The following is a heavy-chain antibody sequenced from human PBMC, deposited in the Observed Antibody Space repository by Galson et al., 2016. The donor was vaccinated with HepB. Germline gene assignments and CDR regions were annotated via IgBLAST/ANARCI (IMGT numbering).Heavy chain of an antibody. CDR1: GFTLSSSA. D-gene: IGHD2-15*01. CDR3: ARIDHLGYCSGGSCYSNWSDP. Sequence: SLRLSCAASGFTLSSSAMSWVRQAPGKGLEWVSAIHNDGGSTYYADSVKGRFTISRDNSKNTLYLQMNSLRAEDTAVYYCARIDHLGYCSGGSCYSNWSDPWGQGTLVTVSS. J-gene: IGHJ5*02. CDR2: IHNDGGST. V-gene: IGHV3-23*01.